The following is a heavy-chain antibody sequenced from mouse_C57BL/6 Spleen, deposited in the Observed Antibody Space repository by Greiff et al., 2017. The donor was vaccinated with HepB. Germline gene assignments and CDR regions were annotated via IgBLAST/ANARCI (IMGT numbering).Heavy chain of an antibody. D-gene: IGHD1-1*01. J-gene: IGHJ3*01. CDR3: ASDYYGSSYAY. V-gene: IGHV1-80*01. CDR1: GYAFSSYW. CDR2: IYPGDGDT. Sequence: VKLQESGAELVKPGASVKISCKASGYAFSSYWMNWVKQRPGKGLEWIGQIYPGDGDTNYNGKFKGKATLTADKSSSTAYMQLSSLTSEDSAVYCCASDYYGSSYAYWGQGTLVTVSA.